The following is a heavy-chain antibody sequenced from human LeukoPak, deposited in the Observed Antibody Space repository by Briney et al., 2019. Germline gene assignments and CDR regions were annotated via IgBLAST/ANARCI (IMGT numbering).Heavy chain of an antibody. CDR3: AKDRDFWSGYHYFDY. J-gene: IGHJ4*02. Sequence: GGSLRLSCAASGFTFSSYAMSWVRQAPGKGLEWVAVMWYDGSNKYYADSVKGRFTISRDNSKNTLYLQMNSLRAEDTAVYYCAKDRDFWSGYHYFDYWGQGTLVTVSS. CDR1: GFTFSSYA. CDR2: MWYDGSNK. D-gene: IGHD3-3*01. V-gene: IGHV3-33*06.